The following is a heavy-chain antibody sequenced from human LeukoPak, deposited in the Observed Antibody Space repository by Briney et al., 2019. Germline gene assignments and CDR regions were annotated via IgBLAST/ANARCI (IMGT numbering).Heavy chain of an antibody. CDR2: ISSSGSTI. CDR1: GFTFSSYE. J-gene: IGHJ4*02. Sequence: GGSLRLSCAASGFTFSSYEMTWVRQAPGKGLEWVSYISSSGSTIYYADSVKGRFTISRDNAKNSLYLQMNSLRAEDTAVYYCVGGDYDILTGYYPPYFDYWGQGTLVTVSS. V-gene: IGHV3-48*03. D-gene: IGHD3-9*01. CDR3: VGGDYDILTGYYPPYFDY.